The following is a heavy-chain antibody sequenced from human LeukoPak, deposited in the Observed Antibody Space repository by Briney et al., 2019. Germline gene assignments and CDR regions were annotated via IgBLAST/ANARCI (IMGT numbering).Heavy chain of an antibody. D-gene: IGHD1-1*01. Sequence: SVKVSCKSSGYTFTSYGISWLRQAPGQGLEWMGRIIPILGIANYAQKFQGRVTITADKYTSTAYMELSSLRSEDTAVYYCARDSESRTGTTWFDPRGQGTLVTVSS. V-gene: IGHV1-69*04. CDR3: ARDSESRTGTTWFDP. CDR1: GYTFTSYG. J-gene: IGHJ5*02. CDR2: IIPILGIA.